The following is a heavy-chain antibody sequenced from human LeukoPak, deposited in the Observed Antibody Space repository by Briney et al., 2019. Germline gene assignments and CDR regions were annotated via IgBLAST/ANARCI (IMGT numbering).Heavy chain of an antibody. V-gene: IGHV2-5*01. D-gene: IGHD2-15*01. CDR3: ARDRMGIGFDP. Sequence: SGPTLVNPTQTPTLTCTSSGFSLSTSGVSVAWIRQPPGKALEWLALLYWKDDKHYSPSLRSVLTVNKDTSKNQVVLTMTNMDPVDTATYFCARDRMGIGFDPWGQGTLVTVSS. CDR2: LYWKDDK. J-gene: IGHJ5*02. CDR1: GFSLSTSGVS.